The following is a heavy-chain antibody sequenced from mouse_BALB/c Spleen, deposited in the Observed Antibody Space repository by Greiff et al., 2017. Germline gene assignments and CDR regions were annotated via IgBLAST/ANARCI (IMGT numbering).Heavy chain of an antibody. J-gene: IGHJ3*01. CDR2: INPSNGGT. CDR1: GYTFTSYY. D-gene: IGHD2-3*01. CDR3: TREVYDGPFAY. Sequence: QVQLQQPGAGLVKPGASVKLSCKPSGYTFTSYYMYWVKQRPGQGLEWIGGINPSNGGTNFNEKFKSKATLTVDKSSSTAYMQLSSLTSEDSAVYYCTREVYDGPFAYWGQGTLVTVSA. V-gene: IGHV1S81*02.